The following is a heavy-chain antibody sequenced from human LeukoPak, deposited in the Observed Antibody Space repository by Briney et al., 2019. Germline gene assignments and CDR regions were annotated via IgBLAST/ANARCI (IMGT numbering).Heavy chain of an antibody. CDR3: ARGEGSSRYFDYFDY. CDR1: GYTFTSYA. CDR2: INAGNGNA. J-gene: IGHJ4*02. V-gene: IGHV1-3*01. Sequence: EASVKVSCKASGYTFTSYAMHWVRQAPGQRLEWMGWINAGNGNAKYSQKFQGRVTITRDTSASTAYMELSSLRSEDTAVYYCARGEGSSRYFDYFDYWGQGTLVTVSS. D-gene: IGHD6-13*01.